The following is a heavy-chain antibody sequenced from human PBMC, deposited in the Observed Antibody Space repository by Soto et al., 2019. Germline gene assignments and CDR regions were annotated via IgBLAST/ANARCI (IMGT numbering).Heavy chain of an antibody. CDR2: ISSSSSTI. CDR3: VRGRAVTTSGPKGAY. D-gene: IGHD3-3*01. Sequence: EVQLVESGGGLVQPGGSLRLSCVVSGFTFSSYSMNWVRQAPGKGLEWVSYISSSSSTIYYADSVKGRFTISRDNAKNSLYLQINSRRAEDTAVYYCVRGRAVTTSGPKGAYWGPGTLVTVS. J-gene: IGHJ4*02. CDR1: GFTFSSYS. V-gene: IGHV3-48*01.